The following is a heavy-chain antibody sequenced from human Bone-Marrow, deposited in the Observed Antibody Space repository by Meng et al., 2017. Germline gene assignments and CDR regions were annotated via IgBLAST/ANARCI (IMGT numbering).Heavy chain of an antibody. CDR2: ISWDGGST. Sequence: GESLKISCAASGCTFDDYAMHCVRQAPGKGLEWVSLISWDGGSTYYADSVKGRFTITRDNSKNSLYLQMNSLRAEDTALYYCAKDRLRYSSSWDYGMDVWGQGTTVTVSS. V-gene: IGHV3-43D*04. CDR3: AKDRLRYSSSWDYGMDV. J-gene: IGHJ6*02. D-gene: IGHD6-13*01. CDR1: GCTFDDYA.